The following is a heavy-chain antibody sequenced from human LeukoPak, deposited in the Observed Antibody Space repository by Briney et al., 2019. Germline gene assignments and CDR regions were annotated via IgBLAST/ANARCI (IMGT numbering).Heavy chain of an antibody. CDR3: ARTKVAATPLDAVDI. J-gene: IGHJ3*02. V-gene: IGHV2-70*11. CDR2: IDWDDDK. Sequence: SGPALLKPTQTLTPTCTFSGFSLSSSGMCVSWIRQPPGKALEWLARIDWDDDKYYRTSLETRLTISKDTSKNQVVLTMTNMDPVDTATYYCARTKVAATPLDAVDIWGQGTMVTVSS. CDR1: GFSLSSSGMC. D-gene: IGHD2-15*01.